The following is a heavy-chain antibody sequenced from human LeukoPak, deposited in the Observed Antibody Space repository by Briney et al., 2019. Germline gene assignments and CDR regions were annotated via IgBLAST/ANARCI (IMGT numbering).Heavy chain of an antibody. CDR2: IIPIFGTA. CDR1: GGTFSSYA. V-gene: IGHV1-69*13. D-gene: IGHD3-16*01. J-gene: IGHJ3*02. CDR3: ARDRVLGVPGAFDI. Sequence: SVNVSCKASGGTFSSYAISWMRQAPGQGFEWMGGIIPIFGTANYAQKFQGRVTITADESTSTAYMELSSLRSEDTAVYYCARDRVLGVPGAFDIWGQGTMVTVSS.